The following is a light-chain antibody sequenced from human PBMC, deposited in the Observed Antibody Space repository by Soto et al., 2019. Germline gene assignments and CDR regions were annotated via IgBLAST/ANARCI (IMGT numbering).Light chain of an antibody. CDR1: QSVSNNY. V-gene: IGKV3-20*01. CDR2: GAS. CDR3: QQYGSSGT. Sequence: EILMTQSPDSLSLSPGERATLSCRASQSVSNNYLAWYQQKPGQAPRLLIYGASNRATGIPDRFSGSGSGTEFTLTIRRLEPEDFAVYYCQQYGSSGTCGQGTKVDIK. J-gene: IGKJ1*01.